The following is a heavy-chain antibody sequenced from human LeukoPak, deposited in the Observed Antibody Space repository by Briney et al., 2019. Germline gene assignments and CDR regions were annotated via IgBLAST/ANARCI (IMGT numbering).Heavy chain of an antibody. D-gene: IGHD5-12*01. CDR1: GFTFSSYS. CDR3: ARGVAGGYGFFDY. CDR2: ISSSSSYI. J-gene: IGHJ4*02. Sequence: PGGSLRLSCAASGFTFSSYSMNRVRQAPGKGLEWVSSISSSSSYIYYADSVKGRFTISRDNAKNSLYLQMNSLRAEDTAVYYCARGVAGGYGFFDYWGQGTLVTVSS. V-gene: IGHV3-21*01.